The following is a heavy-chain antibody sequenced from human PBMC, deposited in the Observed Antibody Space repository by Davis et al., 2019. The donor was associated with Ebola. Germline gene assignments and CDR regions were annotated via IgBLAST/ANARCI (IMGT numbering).Heavy chain of an antibody. CDR3: AILHYYDFSSTSSQREPGDY. Sequence: PGGSLRLSCEGSGFTFSYYWIHWVRQAPGKGLEWVSQISSDGSSTSYADLAKGRFTVSRDNDKNTMYLQANSLGVEDTGVYYCAILHYYDFSSTSSQREPGDYWGQGTLVTVSS. V-gene: IGHV3-74*03. CDR2: ISSDGSST. J-gene: IGHJ4*02. D-gene: IGHD3-3*01. CDR1: GFTFSYYW.